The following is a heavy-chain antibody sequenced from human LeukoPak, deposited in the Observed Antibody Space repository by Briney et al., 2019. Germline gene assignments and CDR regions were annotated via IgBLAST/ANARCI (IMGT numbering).Heavy chain of an antibody. V-gene: IGHV3-74*01. D-gene: IGHD3-22*01. CDR3: ARDQITMVVVFRPPGSYYGMDV. CDR2: IDSAGSTT. CDR1: GFTFSDYW. J-gene: IGHJ6*02. Sequence: AGGSLRLSCAASGFTFSDYWMHWVRQAPGKGLMWVSRIDSAGSTTSYADSVKGRFTISRDNAKNTLYLQMNSPRAEDTAVYYCARDQITMVVVFRPPGSYYGMDVWGQGTTVTVSS.